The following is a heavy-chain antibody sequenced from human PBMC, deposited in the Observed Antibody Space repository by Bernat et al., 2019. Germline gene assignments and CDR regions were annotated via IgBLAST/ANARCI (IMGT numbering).Heavy chain of an antibody. V-gene: IGHV1-3*01. CDR1: GYTFTSYA. J-gene: IGHJ5*02. CDR2: INAGNGNT. CDR3: ARGSVTSWLSWFDP. Sequence: QVQLVQSGAEVKKPGASVKVSCEASGYTFTSYAMHWVRQAPGQRLEWMGWINAGNGNTKYSQKFQGRVTITRDTSASTAYMELSSLRSEDTAVYYCARGSVTSWLSWFDPWGQGTLVTVSS. D-gene: IGHD2-2*01.